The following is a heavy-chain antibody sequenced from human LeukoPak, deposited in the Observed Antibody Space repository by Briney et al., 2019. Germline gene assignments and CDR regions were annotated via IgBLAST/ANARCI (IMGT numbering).Heavy chain of an antibody. D-gene: IGHD1-26*01. J-gene: IGHJ3*02. V-gene: IGHV1-18*01. CDR3: AREENYSGSYGHAAFDI. Sequence: ASVKVSCKASGYTFTSYGISWVRQAPGQGLEWMGWISAYNGNTNYAQKLQGRVTMTTDTSTSTAYMELRSLGSDDTAVYYCAREENYSGSYGHAAFDIWGQGTMVTVSS. CDR1: GYTFTSYG. CDR2: ISAYNGNT.